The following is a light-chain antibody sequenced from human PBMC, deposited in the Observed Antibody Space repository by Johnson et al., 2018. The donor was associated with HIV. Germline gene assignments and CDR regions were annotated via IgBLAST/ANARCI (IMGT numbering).Light chain of an antibody. CDR2: ANN. CDR3: GTWDSSLSVYV. J-gene: IGLJ1*01. V-gene: IGLV1-51*01. Sequence: QSVLTQPPSVSAAPGQKVTISCSGSSSNIGNNYVSWYQQLPGTAPKLLIYANNKRPSGIPDRFSGSKSGTSATLGITGLQTGDEADYYCGTWDSSLSVYVFGTVTKVTVL. CDR1: SSNIGNNY.